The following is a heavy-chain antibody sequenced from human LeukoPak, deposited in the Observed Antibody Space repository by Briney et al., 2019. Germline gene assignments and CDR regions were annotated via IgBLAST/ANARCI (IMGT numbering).Heavy chain of an antibody. CDR2: IYSGGST. Sequence: GGSLRLSCAASGFTVSSNYMSWVRQAPGKGLEGVSVIYSGGSTYYADSVKGRFTISRDNSKNTLYLQMNSLGAEETAVYYFARDLRLWLISGRFAPWGQGTLVTVSS. V-gene: IGHV3-66*01. CDR1: GFTVSSNY. D-gene: IGHD5-18*01. CDR3: ARDLRLWLISGRFAP. J-gene: IGHJ5*02.